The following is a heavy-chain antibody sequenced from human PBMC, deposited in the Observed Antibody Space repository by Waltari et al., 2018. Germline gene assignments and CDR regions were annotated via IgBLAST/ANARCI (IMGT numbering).Heavy chain of an antibody. V-gene: IGHV4-59*01. CDR3: ARGGYCGGDCWDY. J-gene: IGHJ4*02. CDR1: GGYISSYY. CDR2: IDYSGST. D-gene: IGHD2-21*02. Sequence: QVQLQESGPGLVKPSETLSLTCTVSGGYISSYYWSWIRQPPGKGLDWIGYIDYSGSTNYNPSLKSRVTISVDTSKNQFSLKLSSVTAADTAVYHCARGGYCGGDCWDYWGQGTLVTVSS.